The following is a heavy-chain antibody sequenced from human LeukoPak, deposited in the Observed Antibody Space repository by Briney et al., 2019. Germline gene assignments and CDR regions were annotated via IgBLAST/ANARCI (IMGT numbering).Heavy chain of an antibody. D-gene: IGHD2-21*01. CDR3: ARERASCGGDCYDY. Sequence: GGSLRLSCAASGFTFSNYEMNWVRQAPGKGLEWLSYITGRGNSIYYAESLRDRITISRDNAKNSLYLQMNSLRAEDTAVYYCARERASCGGDCYDYWGQGTLVTVSS. V-gene: IGHV3-48*03. J-gene: IGHJ4*02. CDR1: GFTFSNYE. CDR2: ITGRGNSI.